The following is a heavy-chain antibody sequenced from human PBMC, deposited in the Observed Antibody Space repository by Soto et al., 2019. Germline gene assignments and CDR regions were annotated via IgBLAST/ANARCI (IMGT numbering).Heavy chain of an antibody. V-gene: IGHV3-11*01. J-gene: IGHJ4*02. CDR1: GFTLSDYY. Sequence: QVHLVESGGGLVKPGGSLRLSCAASGFTLSDYYMSWVRQAPGKGLEWIAYISSSSRTIYYADSVRGRFTISRDNAGNSLFLQMNSLRAEDTALYSCARHSEHFDYWGQGTLVTVSS. CDR3: ARHSEHFDY. D-gene: IGHD6-13*01. CDR2: ISSSSRTI.